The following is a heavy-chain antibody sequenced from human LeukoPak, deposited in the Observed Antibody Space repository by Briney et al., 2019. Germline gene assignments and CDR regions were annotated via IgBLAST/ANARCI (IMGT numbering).Heavy chain of an antibody. Sequence: GESLKISCKASGYSFTNYWIGWVRQMPGKGLEWMGIIYSGNSDIRYSPSFQGQVTISVDKSITTAYLQWSSLKASDTAMYYCARHRDYVPDIWGQGTMVTVSS. CDR3: ARHRDYVPDI. D-gene: IGHD3-16*01. CDR2: IYSGNSDI. V-gene: IGHV5-51*01. CDR1: GYSFTNYW. J-gene: IGHJ3*02.